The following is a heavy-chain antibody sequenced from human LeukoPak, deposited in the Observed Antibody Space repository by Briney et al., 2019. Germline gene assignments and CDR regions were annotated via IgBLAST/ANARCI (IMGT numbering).Heavy chain of an antibody. CDR3: ARDVNRGSSWAFDY. V-gene: IGHV4-4*07. D-gene: IGHD6-13*01. Sequence: SETLSLTCTVSGGPISSYYWSWLRQPAGKGLEWIGRIYTSGSTNYNPSLKSRVTMSVDTSKNQFSLKLSSVTAADTAVYYCARDVNRGSSWAFDYWGQGTLVTVSS. CDR1: GGPISSYY. J-gene: IGHJ4*02. CDR2: IYTSGST.